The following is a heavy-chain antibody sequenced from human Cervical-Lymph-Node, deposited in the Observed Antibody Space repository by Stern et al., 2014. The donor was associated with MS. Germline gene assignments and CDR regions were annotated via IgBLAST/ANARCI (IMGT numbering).Heavy chain of an antibody. CDR1: GFTPSNFW. D-gene: IGHD3-22*01. J-gene: IGHJ4*02. Sequence: EVQLVESGGGLVQPGGSLRLSCAASGFTPSNFWMHWVRQAPGKGLVWVARINGVGGSTAYADSVKGRFTISRDNAKNTLYLQMNSLGAEDTALYYCARGPNYYDSGFFDYWGQGTLVTVSS. CDR3: ARGPNYYDSGFFDY. CDR2: INGVGGST. V-gene: IGHV3-74*01.